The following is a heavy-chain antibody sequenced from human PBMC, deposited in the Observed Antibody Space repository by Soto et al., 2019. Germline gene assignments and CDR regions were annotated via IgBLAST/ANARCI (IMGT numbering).Heavy chain of an antibody. D-gene: IGHD2-21*02. V-gene: IGHV1-46*01. Sequence: QVQLMQSGAEVKKPGAPVKVSCKASGNTFTNYYIHWVRQAPGQGLEWMGTINPSGGHTTYAQKFLGRVTMTRDTSTSTLYMELTSLRSEDTAVYYCARGGHVVVVTAAFDYWGQGTLVTVSS. CDR3: ARGGHVVVVTAAFDY. CDR2: INPSGGHT. J-gene: IGHJ4*02. CDR1: GNTFTNYY.